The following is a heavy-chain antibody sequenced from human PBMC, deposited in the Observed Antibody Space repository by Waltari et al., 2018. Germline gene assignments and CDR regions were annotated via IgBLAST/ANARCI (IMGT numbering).Heavy chain of an antibody. J-gene: IGHJ5*02. Sequence: QVQLVQSGSELKKPGASVKVSCKASGYTFTSYAINWVRQAPGQGLELMGWIITRSWNPTYAQGFTGRFVFSLDTSVSTAYLQINNLQADDTAIYYCTREVVPAATIVVNWFDPWGQGTLVTVSS. CDR2: IITRSWNP. CDR3: TREVVPAATIVVNWFDP. D-gene: IGHD2-2*01. V-gene: IGHV7-4-1*02. CDR1: GYTFTSYA.